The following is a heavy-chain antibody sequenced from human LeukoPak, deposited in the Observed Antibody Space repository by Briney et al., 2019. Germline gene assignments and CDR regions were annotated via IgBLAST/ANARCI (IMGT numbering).Heavy chain of an antibody. CDR1: GFTFSDYY. V-gene: IGHV3-11*04. CDR2: ISFSGSTI. D-gene: IGHD3-22*01. CDR3: ARNIWDKVVVIRLPTFDS. Sequence: EGSLRLSCAASGFTFSDYYMSWIRQAPGKGLEWVSYISFSGSTIYYADSVKGRFTISRDNAKNSLYLQMNSLRAEDTAVYYCARNIWDKVVVIRLPTFDSWGKGPLVTVSP. J-gene: IGHJ4*02.